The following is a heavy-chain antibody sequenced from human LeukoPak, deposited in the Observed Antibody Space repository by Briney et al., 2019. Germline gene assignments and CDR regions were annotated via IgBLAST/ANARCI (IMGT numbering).Heavy chain of an antibody. Sequence: SETLSLTCTVSGGSISSSSYYWGWIRQPPGKGLEWIGSIYYSGSTYYNPSLKSRVTISVDTSKNQFSLKLSSVTAADTAVYYCARHRRYFGGHWGYDGSGYYYDWFDPWGQGTLVTVSS. J-gene: IGHJ5*02. CDR1: GGSISSSSYY. CDR2: IYYSGST. D-gene: IGHD3-22*01. V-gene: IGHV4-39*01. CDR3: ARHRRYFGGHWGYDGSGYYYDWFDP.